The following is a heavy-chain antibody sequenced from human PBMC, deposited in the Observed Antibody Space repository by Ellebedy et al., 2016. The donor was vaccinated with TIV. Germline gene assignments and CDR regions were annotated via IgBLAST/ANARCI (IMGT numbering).Heavy chain of an antibody. Sequence: GSLRLSCTVSSDSISNYYWSWIRQPPGKGLQWIGYVFYSGSTHYNPSLKSRVTISVDTSKNQFSLKLSSVTAADTAVYFCARMKAVAGTFVIDYWGQGTPVTVSS. CDR3: ARMKAVAGTFVIDY. J-gene: IGHJ4*02. CDR1: SDSISNYY. D-gene: IGHD6-19*01. CDR2: VFYSGST. V-gene: IGHV4-59*01.